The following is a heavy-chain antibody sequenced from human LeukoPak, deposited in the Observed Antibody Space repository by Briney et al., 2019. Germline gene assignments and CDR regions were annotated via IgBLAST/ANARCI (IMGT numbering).Heavy chain of an antibody. D-gene: IGHD5-12*01. CDR1: GFTFDNYA. CDR3: ASDLKGYSTH. V-gene: IGHV3-23*01. J-gene: IGHJ4*02. CDR2: ISGSGGST. Sequence: GGSLRLSCAASGFTFDNYAMSWVRQAPGKGLEWVSAISGSGGSTYYADSVKGRFTISRDNSKSTLYLQMNSLRADDTAVYYCASDLKGYSTHWGQGTLVTVSS.